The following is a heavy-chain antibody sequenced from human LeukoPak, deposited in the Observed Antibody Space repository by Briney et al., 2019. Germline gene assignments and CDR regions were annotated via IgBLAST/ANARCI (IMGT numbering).Heavy chain of an antibody. D-gene: IGHD3-3*01. Sequence: SETLSLTCTVSGGSISSYYWSWIRQPAGKGLEWIGRIYTSGSTNYNPSLKSRVTMSVDTSKNQFSLKLSSVTAADTAVYYCARRRGKFWSDKEYYFDYWGQGTLVTVSS. CDR1: GGSISSYY. CDR2: IYTSGST. CDR3: ARRRGKFWSDKEYYFDY. V-gene: IGHV4-4*07. J-gene: IGHJ4*02.